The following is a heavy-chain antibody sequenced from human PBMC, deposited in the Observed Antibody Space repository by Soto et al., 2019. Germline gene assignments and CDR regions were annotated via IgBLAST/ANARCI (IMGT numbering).Heavy chain of an antibody. CDR1: GYTFTTYG. CDR3: ARDPVAGTYFDY. V-gene: IGHV1-18*01. Sequence: QVQLVQSGAEVKKPGASVKVSCKASGYTFTTYGISWVRQAPGQGLAWMGWINAYNGNTNYSQKLQGRVTMTTDTPTSTAYMGLRSLRSDDTAVYYWARDPVAGTYFDYWGQGALVTVSS. CDR2: INAYNGNT. J-gene: IGHJ4*02. D-gene: IGHD6-19*01.